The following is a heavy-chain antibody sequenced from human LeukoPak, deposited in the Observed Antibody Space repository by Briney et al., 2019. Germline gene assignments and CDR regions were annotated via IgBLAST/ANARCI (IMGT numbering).Heavy chain of an antibody. Sequence: PGGSLRLSCAASGFTFSSYGMSWVRQAPGKGLEWVSAISGSGGSTYYADSVKGWFTISRDNSKNTLYLQMNSLRAEDTAVYYCAKASGWYIDYWGQGTLVTVSS. J-gene: IGHJ4*02. V-gene: IGHV3-23*01. D-gene: IGHD6-19*01. CDR1: GFTFSSYG. CDR2: ISGSGGST. CDR3: AKASGWYIDY.